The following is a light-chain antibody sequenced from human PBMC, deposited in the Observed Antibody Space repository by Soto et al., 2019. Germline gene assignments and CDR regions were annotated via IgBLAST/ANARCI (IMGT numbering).Light chain of an antibody. CDR3: QQSYSTSWT. Sequence: DIQMTQSPSSLSASVGVRVTISCRASQSISRYLNWYQQKPGKAPKLLIYDASSLKSGVPSRFSGSGSGTDFTLTISSLQPEDFATYYCQQSYSTSWTFGQGTKVDNK. CDR2: DAS. CDR1: QSISRY. V-gene: IGKV1-39*01. J-gene: IGKJ1*01.